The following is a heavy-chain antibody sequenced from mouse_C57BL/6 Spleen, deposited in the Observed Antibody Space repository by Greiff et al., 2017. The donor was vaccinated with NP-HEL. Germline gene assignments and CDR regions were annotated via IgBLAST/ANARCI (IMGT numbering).Heavy chain of an antibody. J-gene: IGHJ1*03. Sequence: EVKLMESGPGLVKPSQSLSLTCSVTGYSITSGYYWNWIRQFPGNKLEWMGYIRYDGSNNYNPSLKNRISITRDTSKNQFFLKLNSATAEDTATYYCAKANWDVWYFDVWGTGTTVTVSS. D-gene: IGHD4-1*01. CDR3: AKANWDVWYFDV. CDR2: IRYDGSN. V-gene: IGHV3-6*01. CDR1: GYSITSGYY.